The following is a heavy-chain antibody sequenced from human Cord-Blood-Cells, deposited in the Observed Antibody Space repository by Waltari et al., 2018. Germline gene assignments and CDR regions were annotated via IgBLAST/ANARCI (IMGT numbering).Heavy chain of an antibody. CDR3: AKDKGSSGNLFDY. J-gene: IGHJ4*02. D-gene: IGHD6-6*01. Sequence: EVQLVESGGGLVQPGRSLRLSCAASGFTFDDYAMHWVRQAPGKGLGWVSGISWNSGSIGYADSVKGRFTISRDNAKNSLYLQMNSLRAEDTALYYCAKDKGSSGNLFDYWGQGTLVTVSS. V-gene: IGHV3-9*01. CDR2: ISWNSGSI. CDR1: GFTFDDYA.